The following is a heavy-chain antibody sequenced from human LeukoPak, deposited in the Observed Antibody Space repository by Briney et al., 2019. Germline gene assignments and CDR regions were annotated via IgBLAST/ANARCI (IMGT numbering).Heavy chain of an antibody. CDR3: ARDGTPIYSSGWVYMDV. J-gene: IGHJ6*04. Sequence: SSETLSLTCTVSGGSISSYYWSWIRQPPGKGLEWIGYIYYSGSTNYNPSLKSRVTISVDTSKNQFSLKLSSVTAADTAVYYCARDGTPIYSSGWVYMDVWGKGTTVTISS. CDR1: GGSISSYY. D-gene: IGHD6-25*01. V-gene: IGHV4-59*01. CDR2: IYYSGST.